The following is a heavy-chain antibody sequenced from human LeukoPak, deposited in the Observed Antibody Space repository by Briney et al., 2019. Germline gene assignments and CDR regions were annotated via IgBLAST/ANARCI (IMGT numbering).Heavy chain of an antibody. CDR3: AREGYCSSASCSYFDY. V-gene: IGHV1-2*02. Sequence: EASVKVSCKASGYTFTGYYMHWVRQAPGQGLEWMGWINPNSGGTNYAQKFQGRVTMTRDTSISTAYMELSRLRSDDTAVYYCAREGYCSSASCSYFDYWGQGTLVTVSS. D-gene: IGHD2-2*01. CDR1: GYTFTGYY. J-gene: IGHJ4*02. CDR2: INPNSGGT.